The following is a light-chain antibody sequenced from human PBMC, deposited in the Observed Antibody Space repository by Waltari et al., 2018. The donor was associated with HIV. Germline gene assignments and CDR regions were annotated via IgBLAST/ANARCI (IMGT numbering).Light chain of an antibody. Sequence: SYELTQSPSVSVSPGQTARIACSGDALSKQFVYWYRQKPGRAPGSVIFEDTKRSAGIPARFSGSTSGTNAPLTIDGVQAEDEVVFYCQSADPSVTVVFGGGT. J-gene: IGLJ2*01. CDR1: ALSKQF. CDR2: EDT. V-gene: IGLV3-25*03. CDR3: QSADPSVTVV.